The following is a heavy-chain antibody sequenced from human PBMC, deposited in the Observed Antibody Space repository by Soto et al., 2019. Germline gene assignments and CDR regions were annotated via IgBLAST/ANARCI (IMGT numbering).Heavy chain of an antibody. Sequence: QVQLVQSGAEVKKPGASVKVSCKASGYTFTSYGISWVRQAPGQGLEWVGWISAYNGNTNYAQKLQGRVTMTTDTSTSTAYMELRSLRSDDTAVYYCARDDYDILTGPPGAFDIWGQGTMVTVSS. CDR2: ISAYNGNT. CDR1: GYTFTSYG. J-gene: IGHJ3*02. D-gene: IGHD3-9*01. CDR3: ARDDYDILTGPPGAFDI. V-gene: IGHV1-18*04.